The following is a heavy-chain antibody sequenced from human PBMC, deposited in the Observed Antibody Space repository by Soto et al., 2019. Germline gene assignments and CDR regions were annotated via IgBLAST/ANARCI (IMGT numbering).Heavy chain of an antibody. Sequence: PGGSLRLSCAASGFSFSSYAMNWVRQAPGKGLEWVAVISYHGRNKDYADSVKGRFTISRDNSKNTLYLQMNSLRAEDTAVYYCANAFTYANSWFDPWGQGTLVTVSS. V-gene: IGHV3-30*04. J-gene: IGHJ5*02. CDR1: GFSFSSYA. CDR3: ANAFTYANSWFDP. CDR2: ISYHGRNK. D-gene: IGHD2-2*01.